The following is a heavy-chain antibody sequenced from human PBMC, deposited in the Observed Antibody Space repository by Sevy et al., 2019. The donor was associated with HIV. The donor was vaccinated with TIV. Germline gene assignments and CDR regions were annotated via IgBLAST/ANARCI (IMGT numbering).Heavy chain of an antibody. CDR2: TYYRSKWYN. D-gene: IGHD3-16*01. Sequence: QSQTRSLTCAIAGDSVSSNSAVWNWIRQSPSRGLEWLGRTYYRSKWYNDYTVSVESRITINPDTSKNQFSLQLNSVTPQDTAMYYCERKYDSVGSFDIWGKGTMVTVSS. CDR1: GDSVSSNSAV. V-gene: IGHV6-1*01. J-gene: IGHJ3*02. CDR3: ERKYDSVGSFDI.